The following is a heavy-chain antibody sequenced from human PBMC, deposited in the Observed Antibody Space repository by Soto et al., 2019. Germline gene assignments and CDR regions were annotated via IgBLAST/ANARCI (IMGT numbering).Heavy chain of an antibody. V-gene: IGHV4-30-2*01. D-gene: IGHD3-9*01. CDR1: GGSLSGATYS. CDR3: ARDRKYDILTGYYLYAFGI. J-gene: IGHJ3*02. CDR2: IFPSGTT. Sequence: PSETLSLTCGVSGGSLSGATYSWNWIRQPPGEGLEWIGYIFPSGTTYYNPSLKSRVTISIDVSKNQFSLSLRSLTAADTAVYYCARDRKYDILTGYYLYAFGIWGQGTMVTVSS.